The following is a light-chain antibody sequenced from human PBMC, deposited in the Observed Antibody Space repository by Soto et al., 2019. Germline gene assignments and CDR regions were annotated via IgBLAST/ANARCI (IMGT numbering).Light chain of an antibody. CDR2: DVG. V-gene: IGLV2-11*01. Sequence: QSALTQPRSVSGSPGQSVTISCTGTSSDVGGYNYVSWYQQHPGKAPKLMIYDVGKRPSGVPDRFSGSKSGNTASLTISGLQADDEADYSCCAYAGSYTLRVFGGGTKLTVL. CDR1: SSDVGGYNY. J-gene: IGLJ2*01. CDR3: CAYAGSYTLRV.